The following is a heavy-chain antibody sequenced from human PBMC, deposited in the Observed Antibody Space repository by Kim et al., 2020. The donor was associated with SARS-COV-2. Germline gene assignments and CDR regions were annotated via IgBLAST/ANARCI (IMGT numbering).Heavy chain of an antibody. J-gene: IGHJ6*02. CDR2: T. Sequence: TYYPGSVKGRFTISRENAKNSLYLQMNSLRAGDTAVYYCARERGYGMDVWGQGTTVTVSS. V-gene: IGHV3-13*01. CDR3: ARERGYGMDV.